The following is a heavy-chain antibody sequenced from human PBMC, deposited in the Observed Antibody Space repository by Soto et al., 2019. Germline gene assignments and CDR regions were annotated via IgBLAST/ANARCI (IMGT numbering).Heavy chain of an antibody. J-gene: IGHJ4*02. CDR1: GFTFSSYG. CDR3: ARDSHVGSGWQLTADY. D-gene: IGHD6-19*01. CDR2: IWYDGSNK. Sequence: GGSLRLSCAASGFTFSSYGMHWVRQAPGKGLEWVAVIWYDGSNKYYAESVKGRFTISRDNSKNTLYLQMNNLRAEDTAVYYCARDSHVGSGWQLTADYSGQGTLVTVSS. V-gene: IGHV3-33*01.